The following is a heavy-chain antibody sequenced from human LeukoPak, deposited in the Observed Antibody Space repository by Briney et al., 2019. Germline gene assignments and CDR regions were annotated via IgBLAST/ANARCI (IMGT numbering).Heavy chain of an antibody. V-gene: IGHV3-53*01. CDR3: AGGHYGSGIHQGAFDI. J-gene: IGHJ3*02. D-gene: IGHD3-10*01. CDR1: GFIVSSNY. Sequence: GRSLRLSCAASGFIVSSNYMSWVRQAPGKGLEWVSLIYSGGSTYYADPVKGRFTISRDNSKNTVYLQMNSLRAEDTAVYYCAGGHYGSGIHQGAFDIWGQGTIVTVSS. CDR2: IYSGGST.